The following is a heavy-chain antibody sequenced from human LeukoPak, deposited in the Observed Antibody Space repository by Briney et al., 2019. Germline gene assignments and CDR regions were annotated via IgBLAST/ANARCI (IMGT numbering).Heavy chain of an antibody. J-gene: IGHJ4*02. CDR2: IDGSGGST. CDR3: AKDRRLPWDYFDS. V-gene: IGHV3-23*01. D-gene: IGHD5-12*01. CDR1: GFTFSSYA. Sequence: GGSLRLSCAASGFTFSSYAVSWVRQAPGRGPEWVSAIDGSGGSTYYADSVKGRFTISRDNSKNTLYLQMNSLRAEDTAIYYCAKDRRLPWDYFDSWGQGTLVTVSS.